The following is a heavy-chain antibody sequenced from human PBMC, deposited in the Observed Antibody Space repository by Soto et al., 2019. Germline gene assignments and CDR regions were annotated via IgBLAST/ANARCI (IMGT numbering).Heavy chain of an antibody. CDR1: GYTFTSYA. CDR3: ARGGSLCGYFDL. V-gene: IGHV1-3*01. Sequence: QVQLVQSGAEVKKPGASVKVSCKASGYTFTSYAMHWVRQAPGQRLEWMGWINAGNGNTKYSQKFQGRVTITRDTSASSAYMELSSLRSEDAAVYYGARGGSLCGYFDLWGRGTLVTVSS. CDR2: INAGNGNT. J-gene: IGHJ2*01. D-gene: IGHD1-26*01.